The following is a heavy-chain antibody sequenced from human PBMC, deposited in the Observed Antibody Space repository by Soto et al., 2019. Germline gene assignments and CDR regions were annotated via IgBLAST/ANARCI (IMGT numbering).Heavy chain of an antibody. CDR1: GFTFSSYA. D-gene: IGHD5-18*01. Sequence: EVQLLESGGGLVQPGGSLRLSCAASGFTFSSYAMSWVRQAPGKGLEWVSAISGSGGSTYYADSVKGRFTISRDNSKNTLYLQMNSLRAEDTAVYYCANSGYSYGYSLNYWGQGTLVTVSS. J-gene: IGHJ4*02. V-gene: IGHV3-23*01. CDR3: ANSGYSYGYSLNY. CDR2: ISGSGGST.